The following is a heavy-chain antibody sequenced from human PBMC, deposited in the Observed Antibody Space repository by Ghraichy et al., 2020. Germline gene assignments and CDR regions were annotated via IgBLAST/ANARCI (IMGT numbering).Heavy chain of an antibody. Sequence: SVKVSCKASGGTFSSYAISWVRQAPGQGLEWMGRIIPILGIANYAQKFQGRVTITADKSTSTAYMELSSLRSEDTAVYYCARALLWFGEVSYYGMDVWGQGTTVTVSS. D-gene: IGHD3-10*01. CDR3: ARALLWFGEVSYYGMDV. CDR2: IIPILGIA. V-gene: IGHV1-69*04. CDR1: GGTFSSYA. J-gene: IGHJ6*02.